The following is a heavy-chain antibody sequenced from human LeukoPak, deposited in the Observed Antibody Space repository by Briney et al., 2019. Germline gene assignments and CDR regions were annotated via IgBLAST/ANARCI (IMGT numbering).Heavy chain of an antibody. V-gene: IGHV1-2*02. D-gene: IGHD6-13*01. J-gene: IGHJ4*02. CDR1: GYTFTGYY. CDR3: AMGQQLASFYFDY. CDR2: INPNSGGT. Sequence: ASVKVSCKPSGYTFTGYYMHWVRQAPGQGLEWMGWINPNSGGTNYAQKFQGRVTMTRDTSISTAYMELSRLRSDDTAVYYCAMGQQLASFYFDYWGQGTLVTVSS.